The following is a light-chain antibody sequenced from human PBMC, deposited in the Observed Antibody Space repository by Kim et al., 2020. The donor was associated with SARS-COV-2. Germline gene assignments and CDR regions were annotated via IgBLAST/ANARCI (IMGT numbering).Light chain of an antibody. CDR3: QQYYDWYT. Sequence: EIVMTQSPATLSVSPGERATLSCRASQSVRSNLAWYQQKPGQAPRLLIYGASTRATGIPARFSGSGSGTEFALTISSLQSEDFAVYYCQQYYDWYTFGQGTKLEI. V-gene: IGKV3-15*01. CDR1: QSVRSN. J-gene: IGKJ2*01. CDR2: GAS.